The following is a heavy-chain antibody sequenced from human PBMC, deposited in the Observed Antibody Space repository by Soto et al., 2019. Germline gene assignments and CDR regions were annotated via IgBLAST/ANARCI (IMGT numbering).Heavy chain of an antibody. CDR2: ISFDGSDE. V-gene: IGHV3-30-3*01. CDR1: GITFSNYA. D-gene: IGHD6-13*01. Sequence: GSLRLSCVASGITFSNYAMHWVRQAPGKGPEWVALISFDGSDEDYTDSVKGRFTISRDNSKNSLYLYMNGLTTEDTAVYYCARLRAWGDSSGPFDLWGQGTLVTVSS. CDR3: ARLRAWGDSSGPFDL. J-gene: IGHJ4*02.